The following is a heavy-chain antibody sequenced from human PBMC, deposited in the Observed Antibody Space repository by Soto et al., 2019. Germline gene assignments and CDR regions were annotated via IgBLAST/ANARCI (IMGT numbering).Heavy chain of an antibody. CDR2: ISWNSGSI. J-gene: IGHJ3*02. Sequence: EVQLVESGGGLVQPGRSLRLSCAASGFTFDDYAMHWVRQAPGKGLEWASGISWNSGSIGYADSVKGRFTISRDNAKNSLYLQMNSLRAEDTALYYCAKDMVATITCAFDIWGQGTMVTVSS. CDR1: GFTFDDYA. CDR3: AKDMVATITCAFDI. D-gene: IGHD5-12*01. V-gene: IGHV3-9*01.